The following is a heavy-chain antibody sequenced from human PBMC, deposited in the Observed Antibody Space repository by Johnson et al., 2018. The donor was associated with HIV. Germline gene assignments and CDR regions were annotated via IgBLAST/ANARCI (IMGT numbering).Heavy chain of an antibody. CDR3: ARKQWLEIPSDAFDV. CDR1: GFTFSSYA. D-gene: IGHD6-19*01. V-gene: IGHV3-30-3*01. CDR2: ISYDGSNK. J-gene: IGHJ3*01. Sequence: QVQLVESGGGVVQPGRSLRLSCAVSGFTFSSYAMHWVRQAPGEGLEWVAVISYDGSNKYYADSVKGRFTISRDNSKNTLYLQMNSLRAEDTAVYYCARKQWLEIPSDAFDVWGQGTMVTVSS.